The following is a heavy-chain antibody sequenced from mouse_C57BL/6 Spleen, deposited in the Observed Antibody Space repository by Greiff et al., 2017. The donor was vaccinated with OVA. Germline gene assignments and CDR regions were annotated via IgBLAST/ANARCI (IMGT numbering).Heavy chain of an antibody. J-gene: IGHJ4*01. CDR1: GYTFTSYW. CDR3: AISNWANYALDY. CDR2: IDPNSGGT. V-gene: IGHV1-72*01. D-gene: IGHD4-1*01. Sequence: QVQLLQPGAELVKPGASVKLSCKASGYTFTSYWMYWVKQRPGRGLEWIGRIDPNSGGTTYTEKFKSKATLSVDKPSSTAYMQLSSLTSEDAAVYYCAISNWANYALDYWGQGTSVTVSA.